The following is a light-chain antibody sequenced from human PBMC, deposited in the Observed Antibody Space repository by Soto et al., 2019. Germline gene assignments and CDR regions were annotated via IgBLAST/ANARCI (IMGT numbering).Light chain of an antibody. CDR2: AAS. J-gene: IGKJ4*01. CDR3: QKYNSAPRT. CDR1: ESIDKY. V-gene: IGKV1-39*01. Sequence: DIHMTQSPSSLSASVGDRVTITCRASESIDKYVNWHQQKPGKAPNLLIYAASSLQSGVPSRFRGSRSGTEFTLTISSLQPEDVGTYYCQKYNSAPRTVGGGTKVDIK.